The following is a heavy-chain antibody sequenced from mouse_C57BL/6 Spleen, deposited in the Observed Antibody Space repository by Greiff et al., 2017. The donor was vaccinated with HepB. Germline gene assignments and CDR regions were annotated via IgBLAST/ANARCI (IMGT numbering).Heavy chain of an antibody. Sequence: DVKLVESGGGLVKPGGSLKLSCAASGFTFSDYGMHWVRQAPEKGLEWVAYISSGSSTIYYADTVKGRFTISRDNAKNTLFLQMTSLRSEDTAMYYCARRQTGTDYAMDYWGQGTSVTVSS. CDR3: ARRQTGTDYAMDY. D-gene: IGHD4-1*01. CDR2: ISSGSSTI. CDR1: GFTFSDYG. V-gene: IGHV5-17*01. J-gene: IGHJ4*01.